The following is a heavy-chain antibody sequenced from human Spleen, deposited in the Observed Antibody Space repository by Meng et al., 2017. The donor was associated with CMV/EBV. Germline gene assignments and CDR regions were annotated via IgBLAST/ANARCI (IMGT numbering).Heavy chain of an antibody. CDR1: GYVFIRYG. J-gene: IGHJ4*02. V-gene: IGHV1-18*01. CDR3: AREAGSRRFDY. D-gene: IGHD1-26*01. Sequence: SCKASGYVFIRYGISWVRQVPGQCVEWMGCIYTYYGKTNYKQKLQGRITMTRDTSTNTAYMDLRSLRSDDTAVYYCAREAGSRRFDYWGQGTLVTVSS. CDR2: IYTYYGKT.